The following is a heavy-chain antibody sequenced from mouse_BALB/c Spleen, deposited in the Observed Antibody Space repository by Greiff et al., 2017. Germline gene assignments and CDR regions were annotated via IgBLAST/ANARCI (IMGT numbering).Heavy chain of an antibody. CDR1: GFTFSSFG. D-gene: IGHD4-1*02. Sequence: EVKLQESGGGLVQPGGSRKLSCAASGFTFSSFGMHWVRQAPEKGLEWVAYISSGSSTIYYADTVKGRFTISRDNPKNTLFLQMTSLRSEDTAMYYCARSDPTGTGFAYWGQGTLVTVSA. CDR2: ISSGSSTI. V-gene: IGHV5-17*02. J-gene: IGHJ3*01. CDR3: ARSDPTGTGFAY.